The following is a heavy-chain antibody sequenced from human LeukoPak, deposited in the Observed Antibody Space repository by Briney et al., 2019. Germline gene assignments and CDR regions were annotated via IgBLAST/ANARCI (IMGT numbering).Heavy chain of an antibody. V-gene: IGHV4-59*01. CDR2: IYYSGST. CDR1: GGSIRGYY. Sequence: SETLSLTCNVSGGSIRGYYWSWIRQPPGKGLEWIGYIYYSGSTNYNPSLKSRVTISVDTSKNQFSLKLSSVTAADTAVYYCARDEFGEFHNWGQGTLVTVSS. J-gene: IGHJ4*02. CDR3: ARDEFGEFHN. D-gene: IGHD3-10*01.